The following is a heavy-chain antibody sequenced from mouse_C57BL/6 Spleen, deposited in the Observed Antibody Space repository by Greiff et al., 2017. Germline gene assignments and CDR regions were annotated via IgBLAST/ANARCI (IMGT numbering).Heavy chain of an antibody. CDR2: IDPEDGET. CDR1: GFNIKDYY. V-gene: IGHV14-2*01. D-gene: IGHD1-1*01. Sequence: EVQLQQSGAELVKPGASVKLSCTASGFNIKDYYMHWVKQRTEQGLEWIGRIDPEDGETKYAPKFQGKATITAATSSNTAYLQLSSLTSEDTDVYYCAREGRLITTVVATGDYWGQGTTLTVSS. CDR3: AREGRLITTVVATGDY. J-gene: IGHJ2*01.